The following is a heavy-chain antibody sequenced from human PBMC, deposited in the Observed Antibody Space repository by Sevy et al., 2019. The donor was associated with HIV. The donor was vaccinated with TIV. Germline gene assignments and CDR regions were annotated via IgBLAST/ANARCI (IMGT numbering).Heavy chain of an antibody. D-gene: IGHD6-13*01. CDR3: ETLGGSSSWYGDTYYFDY. V-gene: IGHV3-21*01. CDR1: GFTFSSYS. Sequence: GGSLRLSCAASGFTFSSYSMNWVRQAPGKGLEWVSSISSSSSYIYYADSVKGRFTISRDNAKNSLYLQMNSLRAEDTAVYYCETLGGSSSWYGDTYYFDYWGQGTLVTVSS. CDR2: ISSSSSYI. J-gene: IGHJ4*02.